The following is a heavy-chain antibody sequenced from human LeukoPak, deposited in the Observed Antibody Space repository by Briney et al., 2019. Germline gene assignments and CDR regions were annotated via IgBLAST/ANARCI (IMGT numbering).Heavy chain of an antibody. D-gene: IGHD3-10*01. Sequence: PSETLSLTCTVSGASISNYFWNWIRQPAGKGLEWIGRIYTTGSTNYSPSLKSRVTMSVDTSKNQFSLKLSSVTAADTAVYYCARDVKSRRRQWFGELSVYYYYYMDVWGKGTTVTISS. CDR2: IYTTGST. CDR1: GASISNYF. CDR3: ARDVKSRRRQWFGELSVYYYYYMDV. V-gene: IGHV4-4*07. J-gene: IGHJ6*03.